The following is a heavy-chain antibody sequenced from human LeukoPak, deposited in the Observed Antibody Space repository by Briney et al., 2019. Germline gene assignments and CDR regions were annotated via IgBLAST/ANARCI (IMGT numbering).Heavy chain of an antibody. Sequence: GGSLRLFCAASGFTFSSYGMHWVRQAPGKGLEWVAVISYDGSNKYYADSVKGRFTISRDNSKNTLYLQMNSLRAEDTAVYYCANSHGYNDPFDYWGQGTLVTVSS. V-gene: IGHV3-30*18. CDR1: GFTFSSYG. CDR2: ISYDGSNK. CDR3: ANSHGYNDPFDY. J-gene: IGHJ4*02. D-gene: IGHD5-24*01.